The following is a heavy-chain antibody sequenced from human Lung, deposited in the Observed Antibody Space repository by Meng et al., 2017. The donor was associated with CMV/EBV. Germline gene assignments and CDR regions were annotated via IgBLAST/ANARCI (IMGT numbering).Heavy chain of an antibody. CDR2: ISAYNGNT. D-gene: IGHD2-2*01. V-gene: IGHV1-18*01. Sequence: QVRLVQSGAEVKKPGHSVKVSCEASVFIYTSYDISWVRQAPGQGLQYMGWISAYNGNTNYAQELQGRVTMNTDTSTSTAYMELRSLRFDDTAVYYCARFYCSSTSCPHVLFDYWGQGTLVTVSS. CDR3: ARFYCSSTSCPHVLFDY. CDR1: VFIYTSYD. J-gene: IGHJ4*02.